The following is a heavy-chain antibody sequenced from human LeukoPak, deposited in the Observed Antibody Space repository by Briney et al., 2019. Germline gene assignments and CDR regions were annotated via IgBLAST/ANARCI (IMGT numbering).Heavy chain of an antibody. CDR1: GFTVSSNY. Sequence: GGSLRLSCAASGFTVSSNYMSWVRQDPGKGLEWVSVIYSGGSTYYADSVKGRFTISRDNSKNTLYLQMNSLRAEDTAVYYCARGSVVVTAFFDYWGQGTLVTVSS. CDR2: IYSGGST. D-gene: IGHD2-21*02. CDR3: ARGSVVVTAFFDY. J-gene: IGHJ4*02. V-gene: IGHV3-53*01.